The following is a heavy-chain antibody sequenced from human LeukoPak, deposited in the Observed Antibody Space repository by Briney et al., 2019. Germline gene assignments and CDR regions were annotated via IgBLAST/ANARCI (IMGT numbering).Heavy chain of an antibody. CDR3: ARVGGAYGSGSYYYFDY. J-gene: IGHJ4*02. Sequence: ASVKVSCKASGYTFTSYGISWVRQAPGQGLEWMGWISAYNGNTNYAQKLQGRVTMTTDTSTSTAYMELRSLRSDDTAVYYCARVGGAYGSGSYYYFDYWGQGALVTVSS. V-gene: IGHV1-18*01. CDR1: GYTFTSYG. CDR2: ISAYNGNT. D-gene: IGHD3-10*01.